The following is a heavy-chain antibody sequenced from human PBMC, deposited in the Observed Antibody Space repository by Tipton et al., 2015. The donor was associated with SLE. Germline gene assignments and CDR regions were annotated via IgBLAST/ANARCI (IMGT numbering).Heavy chain of an antibody. Sequence: SLRLSCAASGFIVSSNYMSWVRQTPGKGLEWVANIKQDGSEKYYVDSVKGRFTISRDNAKNSLDLQMNTLRAEDTAVYYCVRGSRYSSGHDSFDVWGQGTMVTVSS. CDR1: GFIVSSNY. V-gene: IGHV3-7*01. D-gene: IGHD6-19*01. CDR2: IKQDGSEK. J-gene: IGHJ3*01. CDR3: VRGSRYSSGHDSFDV.